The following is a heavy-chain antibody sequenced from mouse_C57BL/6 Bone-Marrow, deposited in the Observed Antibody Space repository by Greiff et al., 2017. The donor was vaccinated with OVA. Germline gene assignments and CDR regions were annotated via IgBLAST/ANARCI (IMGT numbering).Heavy chain of an antibody. CDR3: AREYYDYDGYAMDY. D-gene: IGHD2-4*01. V-gene: IGHV1-39*01. J-gene: IGHJ4*01. CDR2: INPNYGTT. CDR1: GYSFTDYN. Sequence: EVQRVESGPELVKPGASVKISCKASGYSFTDYNMNWVKQSNGKSLEWIGVINPNYGTTSYNQKFKGKATLTVDQSSSTAYMQRNSLTSEDSAVYYCAREYYDYDGYAMDYWGQGTSVTVSS.